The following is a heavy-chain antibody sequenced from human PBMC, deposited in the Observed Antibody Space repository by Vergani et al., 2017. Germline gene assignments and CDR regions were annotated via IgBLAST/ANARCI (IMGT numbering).Heavy chain of an antibody. CDR1: GFTFSNAW. D-gene: IGHD4-17*01. CDR2: IKSKTDGGTT. Sequence: EVQLVESGGGLVKPGGSLRLSCAASGFTFSNAWMSWVRQAPGKGLEWVGRIKSKTDGGTTDYAAPVKGRFTISRDDSKNTLYLQMNSLKTEYTAVYYWTTENYGDGPGAFDIWGQGTMVTVSS. J-gene: IGHJ3*02. CDR3: TTENYGDGPGAFDI. V-gene: IGHV3-15*01.